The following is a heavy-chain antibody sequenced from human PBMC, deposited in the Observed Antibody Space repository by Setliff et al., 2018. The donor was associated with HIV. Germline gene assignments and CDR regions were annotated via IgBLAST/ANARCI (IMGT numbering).Heavy chain of an antibody. D-gene: IGHD3-3*01. Sequence: SETLSLTCAVYGGSFTGYYWSWIRQPPGKGLEWIGEIDHSGSTNCNPSLKSRVTISLDTSKNQFSLKLSALTAADTAVYYCAREGARITIFGVVTALWYFDLWGRGILVTVSS. CDR2: IDHSGST. J-gene: IGHJ2*01. CDR3: AREGARITIFGVVTALWYFDL. CDR1: GGSFTGYY. V-gene: IGHV4-34*01.